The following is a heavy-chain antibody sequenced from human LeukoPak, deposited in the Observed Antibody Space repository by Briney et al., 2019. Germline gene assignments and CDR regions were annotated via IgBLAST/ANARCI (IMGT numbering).Heavy chain of an antibody. V-gene: IGHV3-9*01. Sequence: HSGGSLRLSCAASGFTFDDYAMHWVRQAPGKGLECVSSISWNSVKIGYADSVKGRFTISRDNAKNSLYLQMNSLRAEDTAVYYCARSISNYYYGMDVWGQGTTVTVSS. D-gene: IGHD2-21*01. CDR1: GFTFDDYA. J-gene: IGHJ6*02. CDR3: ARSISNYYYGMDV. CDR2: ISWNSVKI.